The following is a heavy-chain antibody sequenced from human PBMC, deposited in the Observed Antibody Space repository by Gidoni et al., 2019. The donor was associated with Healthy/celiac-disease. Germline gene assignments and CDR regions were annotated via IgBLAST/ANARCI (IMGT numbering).Heavy chain of an antibody. CDR2: IRSKAYGGTT. J-gene: IGHJ6*02. V-gene: IGHV3-49*03. D-gene: IGHD3-3*01. Sequence: EVQLVESGGGLVQPGRSLRLSCTASGFTFGDYAMSWFRQAPGKGLEWVGFIRSKAYGGTTEYAASVKGRFTISRDDSKSIAYLQMNSLKTEDTAVYYCTAYSPEWLGGMDVWGQGTTVTVSS. CDR1: GFTFGDYA. CDR3: TAYSPEWLGGMDV.